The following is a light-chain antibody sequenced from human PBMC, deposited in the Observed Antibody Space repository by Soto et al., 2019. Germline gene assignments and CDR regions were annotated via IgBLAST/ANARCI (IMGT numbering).Light chain of an antibody. Sequence: DIQMTQSPSSLSASVGDRVTITCRASQSIDSYLNWYQQKPGKAPNLLIYAASTLQSAVTSRFSGSASGTEFTLTISSLQPEDFATYYCQQTYTSPRTFGQGTKVEI. CDR2: AAS. V-gene: IGKV1-39*01. CDR1: QSIDSY. J-gene: IGKJ1*01. CDR3: QQTYTSPRT.